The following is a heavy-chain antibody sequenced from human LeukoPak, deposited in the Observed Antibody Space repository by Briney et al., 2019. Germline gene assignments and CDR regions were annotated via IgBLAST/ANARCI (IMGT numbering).Heavy chain of an antibody. D-gene: IGHD2/OR15-2a*01. J-gene: IGHJ4*02. Sequence: GGSLRLSCAASGFTFSTYSMNWVRQAPGKGLEWVSCISSNSNYRNYANSVKGRFTISRDNAKNSLYLQMNSLRAEDTAVYYCAKVEYGPIDYWGQGTLVTVSS. CDR2: ISSNSNYR. CDR1: GFTFSTYS. CDR3: AKVEYGPIDY. V-gene: IGHV3-21*01.